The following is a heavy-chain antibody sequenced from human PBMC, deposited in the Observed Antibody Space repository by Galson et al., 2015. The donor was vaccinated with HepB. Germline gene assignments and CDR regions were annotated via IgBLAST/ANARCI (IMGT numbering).Heavy chain of an antibody. CDR3: VRGDSSGRAQYQDAFDF. V-gene: IGHV4-39*01. Sequence: ETLSLTCTVSGDSISYNRYYWGWIRQPPGKGLEWIGNLYYGGTTYYNSSLKSRLTISLDTSKNQFSLKLSSVTAADTAVFYCVRGDSSGRAQYQDAFDFWGQGTMVTVSS. J-gene: IGHJ3*01. CDR2: LYYGGTT. D-gene: IGHD3-22*01. CDR1: GDSISYNRYY.